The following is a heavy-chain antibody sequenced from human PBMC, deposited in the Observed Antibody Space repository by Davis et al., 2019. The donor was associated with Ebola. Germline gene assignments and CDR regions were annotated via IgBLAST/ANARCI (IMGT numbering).Heavy chain of an antibody. Sequence: SVKVSCKASGYSFTDDGISWVRQAPGQGLEWMGRIIPILGIANYAQKFQGRVTITADKSTSTAYMELSSLRSEDTAVYYCARDAGIAVAGNLNMDVWGQGTTVTVSS. CDR1: GYSFTDDG. CDR2: IIPILGIA. D-gene: IGHD6-19*01. CDR3: ARDAGIAVAGNLNMDV. J-gene: IGHJ6*02. V-gene: IGHV1-69*04.